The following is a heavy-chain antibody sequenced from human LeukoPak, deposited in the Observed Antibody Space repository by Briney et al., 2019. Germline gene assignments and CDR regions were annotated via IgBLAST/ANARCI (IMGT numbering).Heavy chain of an antibody. CDR3: TKGPPDSSTWYKRTEG. D-gene: IGHD6-13*01. V-gene: IGHV3-23*01. J-gene: IGHJ4*02. CDR1: GFIFSSYA. Sequence: PGGSLRLSCAASGFIFSSYAMGWVRQAPGKGLEWVSAISGGGDSTYCVDPVKGRFTISRDNSKNTLYLQMNSLRVEDTAVYYCTKGPPDSSTWYKRTEGWGQGTLVTVSS. CDR2: ISGGGDST.